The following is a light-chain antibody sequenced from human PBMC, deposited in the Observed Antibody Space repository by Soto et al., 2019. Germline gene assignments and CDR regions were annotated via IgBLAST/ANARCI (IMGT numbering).Light chain of an antibody. CDR1: QSVGSTY. CDR3: QQYGSLPPIT. Sequence: EIVLTQSPGTLSLSPGERATLSCRASQSVGSTYVAWYQQRPGQAPRLLIYGVSSRATGIPDRFSGSGSGTDFTLTISRLEPEDFAVYNCQQYGSLPPITFGGGTKVEI. V-gene: IGKV3-20*01. J-gene: IGKJ4*01. CDR2: GVS.